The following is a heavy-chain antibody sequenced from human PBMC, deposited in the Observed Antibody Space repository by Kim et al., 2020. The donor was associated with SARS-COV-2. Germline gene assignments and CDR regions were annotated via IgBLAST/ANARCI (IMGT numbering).Heavy chain of an antibody. CDR3: ARGGLKCSSTSCYHLGGWYFDL. CDR1: GGTFSSYA. V-gene: IGHV1-69*04. D-gene: IGHD2-2*01. J-gene: IGHJ2*01. CDR2: IIPILGIA. Sequence: SVKVSCKASGGTFSSYAISWVRQAPGQGLEWMGRIIPILGIANYAQKFQGRVTITADKSTSTAYMELSSLRSEDTAVYYCARGGLKCSSTSCYHLGGWYFDLRGRGTLVSVSS.